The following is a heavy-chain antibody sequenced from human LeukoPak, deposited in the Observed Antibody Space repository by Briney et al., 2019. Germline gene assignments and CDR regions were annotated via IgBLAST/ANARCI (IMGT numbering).Heavy chain of an antibody. V-gene: IGHV1-8*01. CDR1: GYTFTSYD. Sequence: GASVKVSCKASGYTFTSYDINWVRQATGQGPEWMGWMNPNSGDTGYVQKFQGRVTMTRSTSISAAYMELSSLRSEDTAVYYCARGPGGTGSLFDYWGQGTPVTVSS. D-gene: IGHD7-27*01. CDR3: ARGPGGTGSLFDY. J-gene: IGHJ4*02. CDR2: MNPNSGDT.